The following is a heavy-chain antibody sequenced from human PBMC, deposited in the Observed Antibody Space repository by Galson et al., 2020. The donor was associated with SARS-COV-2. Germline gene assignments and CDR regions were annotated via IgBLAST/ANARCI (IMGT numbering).Heavy chain of an antibody. J-gene: IGHJ6*02. V-gene: IGHV1-69*13. Sequence: SVKVSCKASGGTFSSYAISWVRQAPGQGLEWMGGIIPIFGTANYAQKFQGRVTITADESTSTAYMELSSLRSEDTAVYYCARLQRGWYNYYYYYGMDVWGQGTTVTVSS. CDR1: GGTFSSYA. CDR2: IIPIFGTA. CDR3: ARLQRGWYNYYYYYGMDV. D-gene: IGHD6-19*01.